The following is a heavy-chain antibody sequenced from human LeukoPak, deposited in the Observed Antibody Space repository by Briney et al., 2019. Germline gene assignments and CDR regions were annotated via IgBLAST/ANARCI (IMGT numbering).Heavy chain of an antibody. D-gene: IGHD2-2*01. CDR2: ISSSSGTI. CDR1: GFTFSKYT. CDR3: AKRFSTSSRYYGMDV. V-gene: IGHV3-48*04. J-gene: IGHJ6*02. Sequence: PGGSLRLSCAASGFTFSKYTMNWVRQAPGQGLEWVSYISSSSGTIYYADSVKGRFTISRDNAKNSLYLQMNSLRAEDTAVYYCAKRFSTSSRYYGMDVWGQGTTVTVSS.